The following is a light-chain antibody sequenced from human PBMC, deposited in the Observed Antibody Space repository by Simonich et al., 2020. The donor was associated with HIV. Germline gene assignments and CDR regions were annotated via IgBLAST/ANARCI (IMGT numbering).Light chain of an antibody. CDR2: DVS. CDR3: SSYTSSRTLV. CDR1: SSDVGNYNY. Sequence: QSALTQPASVSGSPGQSITISCTGTSSDVGNYNYVSWYQQHPGKAPKLMIYDVSNRPAVVSNRFAGSKSGNTASLTSSGLQAEDEADYYCSSYTSSRTLVFGGGTKLTVL. V-gene: IGLV2-14*03. J-gene: IGLJ2*01.